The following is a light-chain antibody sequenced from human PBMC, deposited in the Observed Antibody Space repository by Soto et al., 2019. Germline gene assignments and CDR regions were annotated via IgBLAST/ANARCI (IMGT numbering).Light chain of an antibody. Sequence: EIVLTQSPGTLSLSPGERATLSCRASQSVGSDYLAWYQQKPGQAPRLLIYGASRRATGIPDRFSGSGSGTAFTLTISRLAPEDFAVYYCHQYASSPITFGQGTRLEIK. CDR1: QSVGSDY. CDR2: GAS. CDR3: HQYASSPIT. V-gene: IGKV3-20*01. J-gene: IGKJ5*01.